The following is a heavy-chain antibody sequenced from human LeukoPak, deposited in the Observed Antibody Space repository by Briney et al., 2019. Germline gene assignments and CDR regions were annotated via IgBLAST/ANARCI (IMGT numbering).Heavy chain of an antibody. D-gene: IGHD3-22*01. J-gene: IGHJ4*02. Sequence: PSETLSLTCAVYGGSFSDYYWSWIRQPLGKGLEWIGEINHSGSTNYNSSLKSRVTISVDTSKNQFSLKVNSVTAADTAVYYCGRGSDYDSSACEYWGQGTLVTVSS. CDR2: INHSGST. V-gene: IGHV4-34*01. CDR1: GGSFSDYY. CDR3: GRGSDYDSSACEY.